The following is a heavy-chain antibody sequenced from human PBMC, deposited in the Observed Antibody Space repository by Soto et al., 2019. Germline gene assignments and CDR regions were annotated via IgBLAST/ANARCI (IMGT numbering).Heavy chain of an antibody. V-gene: IGHV3-30*18. CDR2: ISYDGSNK. CDR1: GFTFSSYS. J-gene: IGHJ4*02. Sequence: GGSLRLSCAASGFTFSSYSMNWVRQAPGKGLEWVAVISYDGSNKYYADSVKGRFTISRDNSKNTLYLQMNSLRAEDTAVYYCAKRGEAVAGPTHYWGQGTLVTVSS. CDR3: AKRGEAVAGPTHY. D-gene: IGHD6-19*01.